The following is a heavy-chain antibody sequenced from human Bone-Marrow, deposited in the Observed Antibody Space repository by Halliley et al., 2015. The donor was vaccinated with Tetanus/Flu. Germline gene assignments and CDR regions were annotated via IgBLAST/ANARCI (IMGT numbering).Heavy chain of an antibody. V-gene: IGHV4-30-4*01. J-gene: IGHJ3*02. D-gene: IGHD4-17*01. Sequence: LEWIGYRGAPYYNPSLKGRLPISFDTSKSQFSLRLSSVTAADTAVYYCARVRDFGNYLNAFDIWGQGTLVTVSS. CDR3: ARVRDFGNYLNAFDI. CDR2: YRGAP.